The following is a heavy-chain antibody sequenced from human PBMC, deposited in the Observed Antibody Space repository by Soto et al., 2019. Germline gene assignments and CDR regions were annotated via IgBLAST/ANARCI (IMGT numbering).Heavy chain of an antibody. CDR2: ISYDGSNK. CDR3: ARYGEYCSGGSCPYYYYYGMDV. CDR1: GFTFSSYA. V-gene: IGHV3-30-3*01. D-gene: IGHD2-15*01. Sequence: QVQLVESGGGVVQPGRSLRLSCAASGFTFSSYAMHWVRQAPGKGLEWVAVISYDGSNKYYADSVKGRFTISRDNSKNXXDXQXXSLRAEDTAVYYCARYGEYCSGGSCPYYYYYGMDVWGQGTTVTVSS. J-gene: IGHJ6*02.